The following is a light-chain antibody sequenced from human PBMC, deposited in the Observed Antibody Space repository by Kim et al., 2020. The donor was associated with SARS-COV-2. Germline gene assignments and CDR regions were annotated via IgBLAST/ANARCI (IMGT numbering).Light chain of an antibody. V-gene: IGLV3-19*01. CDR2: GRN. Sequence: ALGQTVKITCQGDSLRSNYASWYQQKPGQAPILVIYGRNNRPSGIPDRFSDSSSVNTASLTITGAQAEDEANYYCNSRDSTGKRWVFGTGTKVAVL. CDR1: SLRSNY. CDR3: NSRDSTGKRWV. J-gene: IGLJ1*01.